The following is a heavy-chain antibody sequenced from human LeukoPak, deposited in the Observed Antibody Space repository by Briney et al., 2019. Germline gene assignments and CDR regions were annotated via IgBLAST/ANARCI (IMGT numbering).Heavy chain of an antibody. V-gene: IGHV3-48*03. CDR1: EFTFTSYE. D-gene: IGHD1-14*01. CDR2: TSSSGNTI. CDR3: ARRNDYYGMDV. J-gene: IGHJ6*02. Sequence: PGGSLRLSCAASEFTFTSYELNWVRQAPGKGLEWVSYTSSSGNTISYADSVKGRFTISRDNAKNSLYLQMNSLRAEDTAVYYCARRNDYYGMDVWGQGTTVTVSS.